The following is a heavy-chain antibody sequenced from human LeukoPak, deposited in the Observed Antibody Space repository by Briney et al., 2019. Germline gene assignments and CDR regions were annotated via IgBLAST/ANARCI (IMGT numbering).Heavy chain of an antibody. D-gene: IGHD6-19*01. V-gene: IGHV4-39*01. CDR2: IYYSGGT. J-gene: IGHJ4*02. CDR3: ARRGSSGWYQRLDY. CDR1: GGSFSSSSYY. Sequence: SETLSLTCTVSGGSFSSSSYYWGWIRQPPGKGLEWIGSIYYSGGTYYNPSLKSRVTISVDTSKNQFSLKLSSVTAADTAVYYCARRGSSGWYQRLDYWGQGTLVTVSS.